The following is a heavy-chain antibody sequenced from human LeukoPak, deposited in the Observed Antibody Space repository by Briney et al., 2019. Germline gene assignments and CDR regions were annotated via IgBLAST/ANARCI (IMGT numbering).Heavy chain of an antibody. D-gene: IGHD4-11*01. J-gene: IGHJ4*02. V-gene: IGHV3-30*18. CDR2: ISYDGSNK. CDR3: AKARTVSAYYFDY. CDR1: GFTFSSYG. Sequence: GGSLRLSCAASGFTFSSYGMHWVRQAPGKGLEWVAVISYDGSNKYYADSVKGRFTISRDNSKNTLYLQMNSLRAEDTAVYYCAKARTVSAYYFDYWGQGTLVTVPS.